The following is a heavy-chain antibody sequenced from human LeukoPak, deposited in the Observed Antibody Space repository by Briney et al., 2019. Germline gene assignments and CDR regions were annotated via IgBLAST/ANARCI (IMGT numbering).Heavy chain of an antibody. J-gene: IGHJ5*02. CDR1: GYSFTSYW. CDR2: IYPGDSDT. Sequence: GESPKTPCNSSGYSFTSYWNGWVRQMPGKGLEWMGIIYPGDSDTRYSPSFQGQVTISAAKSISTAYLQWSSLKASDTAMYYCARRRAAAGYNWFDPWGQGTLVTVSS. CDR3: ARRRAAAGYNWFDP. D-gene: IGHD6-13*01. V-gene: IGHV5-51*01.